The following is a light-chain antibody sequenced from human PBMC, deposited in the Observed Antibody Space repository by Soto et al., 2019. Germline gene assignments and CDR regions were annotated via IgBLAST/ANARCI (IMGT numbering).Light chain of an antibody. CDR2: DAS. Sequence: DIPRTPSPSAMSAALGDRVTFTCRASQGISHYLAWFQQKPGEAPKRLIFDASTLQSGVPSRFSGSGSGTEFTLTITNLQPEDLATYYCLQYNTYPYIFGQGTKLEIK. J-gene: IGKJ2*01. CDR1: QGISHY. V-gene: IGKV1-17*03. CDR3: LQYNTYPYI.